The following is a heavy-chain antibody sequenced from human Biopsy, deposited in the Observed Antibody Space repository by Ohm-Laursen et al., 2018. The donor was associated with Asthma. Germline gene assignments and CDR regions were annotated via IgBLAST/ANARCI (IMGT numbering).Heavy chain of an antibody. CDR3: ARTLAAADSCDY. J-gene: IGHJ4*02. CDR2: ISPDSGNT. Sequence: VSSVKVSCKASGYTFTSYTITWVRQAPGQGLEWMGWISPDSGNTNYAQKLQGRVTMTTDTSTSTAYMELRSLRPDDTAVYYCARTLAAADSCDYWGQGTLVTVSS. V-gene: IGHV1-18*01. D-gene: IGHD6-19*01. CDR1: GYTFTSYT.